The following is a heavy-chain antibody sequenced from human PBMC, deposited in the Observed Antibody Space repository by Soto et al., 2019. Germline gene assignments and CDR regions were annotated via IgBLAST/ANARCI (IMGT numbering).Heavy chain of an antibody. CDR2: IIPIFGTA. CDR1: GGTFSSYA. D-gene: IGHD1-20*01. V-gene: IGHV1-69*13. CDR3: ARDLYNEAPSAVMDV. Sequence: SVKVSCKASGGTFSSYAISWVRQAPGQGLEWMGGIIPIFGTANYAQKFQGRVTITADESTSTAYMELSGLRSEDTAVYYCARDLYNEAPSAVMDVWGQGTTVTVSS. J-gene: IGHJ6*02.